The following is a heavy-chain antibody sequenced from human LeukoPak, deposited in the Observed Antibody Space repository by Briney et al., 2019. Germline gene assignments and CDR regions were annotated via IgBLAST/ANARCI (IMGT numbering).Heavy chain of an antibody. CDR3: ARGLRGIMIRGAITDLNWFDA. CDR1: GGSISSGDDY. CDR2: IYHSGSP. Sequence: SETLSLTCTVSGGSISSGDDYGTWIRQPPGKGLDWIWYIYHSGSPHYNSSLKSRLTISVDTSKNQFSLKLSSVTAADTAVYYCARGLRGIMIRGAITDLNWFDAWGQGTLVIVSS. D-gene: IGHD3-10*01. J-gene: IGHJ5*02. V-gene: IGHV4-30-4*01.